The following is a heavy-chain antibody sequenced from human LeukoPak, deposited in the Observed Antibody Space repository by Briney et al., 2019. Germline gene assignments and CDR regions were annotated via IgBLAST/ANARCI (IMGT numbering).Heavy chain of an antibody. CDR1: GYSISIGYY. CDR3: EREVYIAAAREYYFDY. V-gene: IGHV4-38-2*01. CDR2: IYHSGST. Sequence: SSETLSLTCAVSGYSISIGYYWGWIRQPPGRGLEWIGSIYHSGSTYYNPSLKSRVTISVDTSKNQFSLKLSSVTAADTAVYYCEREVYIAAAREYYFDYWGQGTLVTVSS. J-gene: IGHJ4*02. D-gene: IGHD6-13*01.